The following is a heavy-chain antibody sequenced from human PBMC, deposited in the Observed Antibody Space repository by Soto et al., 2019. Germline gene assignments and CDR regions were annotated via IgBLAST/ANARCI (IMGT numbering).Heavy chain of an antibody. D-gene: IGHD6-19*01. Sequence: EVQLLESGGGLVQPGWSLRLAYAASGVTFSSYAMSWVRQAPGKGLEWVSAISGSGGTTYYADSVKGRFTFSRDNSKNTLYLQMNSLRAEDTAVYYCAKTANGWFSAFDIWGQGTMVTVSS. CDR3: AKTANGWFSAFDI. J-gene: IGHJ3*02. CDR2: ISGSGGTT. CDR1: GVTFSSYA. V-gene: IGHV3-23*01.